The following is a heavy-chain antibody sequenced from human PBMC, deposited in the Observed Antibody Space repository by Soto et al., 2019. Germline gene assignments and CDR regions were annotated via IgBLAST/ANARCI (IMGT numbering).Heavy chain of an antibody. D-gene: IGHD2-2*01. CDR1: GFTVSSNY. J-gene: IGHJ4*02. V-gene: IGHV3-53*04. CDR3: ARDRVGASSYFDDY. CDR2: IYSGGST. Sequence: PGGSLRLSCAASGFTVSSNYMSWVRQAPGKGLEWVSVIYSGGSTYYADSVKGRFTISRHNSKNTLYLQMNSLRAEDTAVYYCARDRVGASSYFDDYWGQGTLVTVSS.